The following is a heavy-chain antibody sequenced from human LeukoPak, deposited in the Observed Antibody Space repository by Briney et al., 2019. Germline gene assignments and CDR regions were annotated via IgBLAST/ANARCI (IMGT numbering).Heavy chain of an antibody. V-gene: IGHV1-2*02. Sequence: GASVKVSCKASGYTFTGYYMHWVRQAPGQGLEWMGWINPNSGGTNYAQKFQGRVTMTRDTSISTAYMELSRLRSDDTAVYYCARVSSRYCSGGSCFPSYGYWGQGTPVTVSS. CDR1: GYTFTGYY. CDR2: INPNSGGT. D-gene: IGHD2-15*01. J-gene: IGHJ4*02. CDR3: ARVSSRYCSGGSCFPSYGY.